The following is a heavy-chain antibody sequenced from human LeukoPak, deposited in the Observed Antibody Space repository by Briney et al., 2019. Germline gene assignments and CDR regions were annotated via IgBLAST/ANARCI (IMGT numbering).Heavy chain of an antibody. V-gene: IGHV3-23*01. Sequence: GGSLRLSCAASGFTFSSYAMSWVRQAPGKGLEWVSAISGSGDSTNYADSVKGRFTISRDNSKNTLYLQMNSLRAEDTAVYYCAKIPYGDYVLDYYYYMDVWGKGTTVTISS. J-gene: IGHJ6*03. CDR3: AKIPYGDYVLDYYYYMDV. D-gene: IGHD4-17*01. CDR1: GFTFSSYA. CDR2: ISGSGDST.